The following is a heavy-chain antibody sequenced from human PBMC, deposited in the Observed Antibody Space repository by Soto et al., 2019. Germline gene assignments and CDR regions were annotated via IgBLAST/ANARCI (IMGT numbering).Heavy chain of an antibody. CDR1: GFFFSSYA. V-gene: IGHV3-23*01. D-gene: IGHD6-13*01. CDR3: AKDAAMVSSTFNYFDY. CDR2: IGGRGGYK. Sequence: EVQLLESGGGLVQPGGSLRLSCAASGFFFSSYAMSWVRQAPGKGLEWVSGIGGRGGYKSYADSVKGRFTISRDNSKNTLYVQMESLGAEDTAVYYCAKDAAMVSSTFNYFDYWGQGTLVAVSS. J-gene: IGHJ4*02.